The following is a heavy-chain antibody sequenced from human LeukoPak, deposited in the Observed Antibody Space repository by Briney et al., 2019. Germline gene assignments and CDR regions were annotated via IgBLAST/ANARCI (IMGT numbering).Heavy chain of an antibody. CDR2: MHYTGST. V-gene: IGHV4-59*08. CDR3: ANQLKTRKYYFDY. J-gene: IGHJ4*02. Sequence: SETLSLTYKVSGESMSGFYWNWIRQPPGKGLEWIGYMHYTGSTNYNPSLKSRVTISIDTSKNQFSLKLSSVTAADTAVYYCANQLKTRKYYFDYWGQGTLVTVSS. D-gene: IGHD1-1*01. CDR1: GESMSGFY.